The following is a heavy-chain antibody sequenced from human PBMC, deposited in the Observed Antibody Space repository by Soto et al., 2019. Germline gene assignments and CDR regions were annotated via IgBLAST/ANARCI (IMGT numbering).Heavy chain of an antibody. Sequence: QITLKESGPTLVKPTQTLTLTCTFSGFSLSTSGVGVGWIRQPPGKALEWLALIYWNDDKRYSPSLKSRLTITKDTSKNQLVLTMTNMDPVDTATYYCAHRHLRRRLFGGRENDAFDIWGQGTMVTVSS. V-gene: IGHV2-5*01. D-gene: IGHD3-16*01. CDR1: GFSLSTSGVG. J-gene: IGHJ3*02. CDR3: AHRHLRRRLFGGRENDAFDI. CDR2: IYWNDDK.